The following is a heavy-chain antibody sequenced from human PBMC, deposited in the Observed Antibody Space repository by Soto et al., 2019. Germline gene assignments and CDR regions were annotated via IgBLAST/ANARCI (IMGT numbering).Heavy chain of an antibody. V-gene: IGHV4-34*01. Sequence: QVQLQQWGAGLLKPSETLSLTCAVYGGSFSGYYWSWIRQPPGKGLEWIGEINHSGSTNYNPSLKSRVTISVDTSKNQFSLKLRSVTAADTAVYYCARVNLLGYCSGGSCSRRRWFDPWGQGTLVTVSS. D-gene: IGHD2-15*01. J-gene: IGHJ5*02. CDR2: INHSGST. CDR1: GGSFSGYY. CDR3: ARVNLLGYCSGGSCSRRRWFDP.